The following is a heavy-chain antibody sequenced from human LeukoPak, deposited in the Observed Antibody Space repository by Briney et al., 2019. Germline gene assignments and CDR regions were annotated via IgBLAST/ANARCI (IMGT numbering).Heavy chain of an antibody. Sequence: PSETLSLTCTVSGGSISSYYWSWIRQPAGKGLEWIGRIYTSGSTNYSPSLKSRVTMSVDTSKNQFSLKLSSVTAADTAVYYCARDSSVVVPAATLDYWGQGTLVTVSS. CDR3: ARDSSVVVPAATLDY. V-gene: IGHV4-4*07. J-gene: IGHJ4*02. CDR1: GGSISSYY. D-gene: IGHD2-2*01. CDR2: IYTSGST.